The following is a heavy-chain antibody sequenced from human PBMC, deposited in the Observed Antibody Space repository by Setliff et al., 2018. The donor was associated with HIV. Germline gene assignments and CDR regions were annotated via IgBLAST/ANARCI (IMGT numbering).Heavy chain of an antibody. CDR2: IFHSGST. Sequence: PSETLSLTCAVSGGSISSGGYSWSWIRQPPGKGLEWIGYIFHSGSTYYNPSLKSRVTISVDTSKNQFSLKLSSVTAADTAVYSCARESLNLGELSSNPDASDIWGQGTMVTVSS. CDR3: ARESLNLGELSSNPDASDI. J-gene: IGHJ3*02. CDR1: GGSISSGGYS. V-gene: IGHV4-30-2*01. D-gene: IGHD3-16*02.